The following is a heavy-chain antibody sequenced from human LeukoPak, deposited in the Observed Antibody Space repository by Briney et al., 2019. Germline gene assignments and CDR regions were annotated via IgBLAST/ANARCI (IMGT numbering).Heavy chain of an antibody. V-gene: IGHV3-64*01. Sequence: GGSLRLSCAASGFTFSSYAMHLVRQAPGKGLEYVSAISSNGGSTYYANSVKGRFTISRDNSKNTLYLQMGSLRAEDMAVYYCARDRVVGATSSLQHWGQGTLVTVSS. CDR3: ARDRVVGATSSLQH. CDR1: GFTFSSYA. D-gene: IGHD1-26*01. CDR2: ISSNGGST. J-gene: IGHJ1*01.